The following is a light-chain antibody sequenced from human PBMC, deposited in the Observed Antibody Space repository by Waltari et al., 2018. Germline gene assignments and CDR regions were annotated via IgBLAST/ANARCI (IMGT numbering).Light chain of an antibody. CDR2: DHN. V-gene: IGLV2-11*01. CDR3: CSCVGRNIYWV. CDR1: SSDVGANNF. J-gene: IGLJ3*02. Sequence: QSALTQPRSVSGSPGQSATISCTGTSSDVGANNFLSCYQHHPDKAPKLIIYDHNKRPSGFPDRCSGSKSGNTASLTICGLQAEDEADYYCCSCVGRNIYWVFGGGTKLTVL.